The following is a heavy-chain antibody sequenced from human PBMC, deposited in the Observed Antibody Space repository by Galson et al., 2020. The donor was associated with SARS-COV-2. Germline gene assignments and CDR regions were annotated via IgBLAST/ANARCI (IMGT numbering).Heavy chain of an antibody. J-gene: IGHJ4*02. CDR3: TTNNYYESSAYYPQGDY. V-gene: IGHV3-15*01. CDR1: GFTFIDAW. CDR2: MKSTTDGGTT. D-gene: IGHD3-22*01. Sequence: GESLKISCAASGFTFIDAWMTWVRQAPGKGPEWVGRMKSTTDGGTTDYAAPVKGRFVISRDDSKNTVYLQMNSLKTEDTAVYYCTTNNYYESSAYYPQGDYGGQGTLVTVSS.